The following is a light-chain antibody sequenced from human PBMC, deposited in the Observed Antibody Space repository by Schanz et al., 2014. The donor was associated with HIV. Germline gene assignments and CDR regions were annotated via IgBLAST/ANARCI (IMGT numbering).Light chain of an antibody. CDR3: QQYGNSPRT. V-gene: IGKV3-15*01. CDR2: GAS. Sequence: EIVMTQSPATLSVSPGDRATLSCRASQSIGSNLAWYQQKPGQAPRLLIYGASTRAPSFPARFSGSGSGTDFTLTINSLEPEDFAVYYCQQYGNSPRTFGQGTKLEI. CDR1: QSIGSN. J-gene: IGKJ2*02.